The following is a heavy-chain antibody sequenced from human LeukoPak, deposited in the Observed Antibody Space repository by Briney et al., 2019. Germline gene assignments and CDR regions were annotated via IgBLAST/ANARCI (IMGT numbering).Heavy chain of an antibody. J-gene: IGHJ4*02. CDR2: IYYSGST. D-gene: IGHD1-26*01. CDR3: ARNVVGATHCCFDY. CDR1: GGSISSSSYY. V-gene: IGHV4-39*01. Sequence: SDTLSLTCTVSGGSISSSSYYWGWIRKPPGKGLEWNWSIYYSGSTSYNPSLKSRVTISVDTSKDQFSLKLSSVTAADTAVYYCARNVVGATHCCFDYWGQGTLVTVSS.